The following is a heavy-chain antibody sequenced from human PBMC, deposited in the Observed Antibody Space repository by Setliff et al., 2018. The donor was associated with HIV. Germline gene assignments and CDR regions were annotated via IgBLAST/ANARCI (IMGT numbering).Heavy chain of an antibody. V-gene: IGHV1-69*13. CDR3: ASAGEMLTGKFYY. J-gene: IGHJ4*02. Sequence: ASVKVSCKASGDTFSKSSITWVRQAPGQGLEYMGGIIPVIGTPVYSQKFQGRVTITADENTSTAYMELGSLTSDDTAFYYCASAGEMLTGKFYYWAQGTLVTVSS. CDR1: GDTFSKSS. CDR2: IIPVIGTP. D-gene: IGHD3-16*01.